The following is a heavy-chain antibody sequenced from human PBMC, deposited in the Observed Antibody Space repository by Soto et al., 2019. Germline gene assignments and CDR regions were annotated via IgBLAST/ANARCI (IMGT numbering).Heavy chain of an antibody. D-gene: IGHD2-2*01. V-gene: IGHV3-33*01. Sequence: GGSLRLSCAASGFTFSSYGMHWVRQAPGKGLEWVAVIWYDGSNKYYADSVKGRFTISRDNSKNTLYLQMNSLRAEDTAVYYCARSRVVPAAMWIGCLDYWGQGTLVTVSS. CDR2: IWYDGSNK. CDR1: GFTFSSYG. CDR3: ARSRVVPAAMWIGCLDY. J-gene: IGHJ4*02.